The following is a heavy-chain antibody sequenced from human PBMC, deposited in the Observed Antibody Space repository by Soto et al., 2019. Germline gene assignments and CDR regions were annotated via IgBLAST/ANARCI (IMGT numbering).Heavy chain of an antibody. J-gene: IGHJ3*02. D-gene: IGHD2-15*01. Sequence: ASVKVSCKASGYTFTGYYMHWVRQAPGQGLEWMGWINPNSGGTNYAQKFQGRVTMTRDTSISTAYMELSRLRSDDTAVYYCARERGDCSGGSCYSKGPRGAFDIWGQGTMVTVSS. V-gene: IGHV1-2*02. CDR1: GYTFTGYY. CDR3: ARERGDCSGGSCYSKGPRGAFDI. CDR2: INPNSGGT.